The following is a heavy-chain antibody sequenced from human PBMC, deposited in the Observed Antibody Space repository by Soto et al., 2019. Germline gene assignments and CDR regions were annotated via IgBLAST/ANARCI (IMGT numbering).Heavy chain of an antibody. CDR1: GYTFTSYG. V-gene: IGHV1-18*01. Sequence: QVQLVQSGAEVKKPGAPVKVSCKASGYTFTSYGISWVRQAPGQGLEWMGWISAYNGNTNYAQKLQGRVTMTTDTSTSTAYMELRSLRSDDTAVYYCARALGKYYDFWSGYSTQFDYWGQGTLVTVSS. D-gene: IGHD3-3*01. J-gene: IGHJ4*02. CDR2: ISAYNGNT. CDR3: ARALGKYYDFWSGYSTQFDY.